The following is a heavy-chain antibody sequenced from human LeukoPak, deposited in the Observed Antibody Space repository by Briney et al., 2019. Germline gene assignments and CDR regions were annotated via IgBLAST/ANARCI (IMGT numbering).Heavy chain of an antibody. CDR1: GFTFSNYA. CDR2: IGGSAGST. V-gene: IGHV3-23*01. Sequence: GGSLRLSCAASGFTFSNYAMSWVRQAPGKGLEWVSSIGGSAGSTNYADSVKGRFTISRDNAKNSLYLQMNSLRAEDTAVYYCARDSGSGYFSGDYYFDYWGQGTLVTVSS. J-gene: IGHJ4*02. CDR3: ARDSGSGYFSGDYYFDY. D-gene: IGHD3-22*01.